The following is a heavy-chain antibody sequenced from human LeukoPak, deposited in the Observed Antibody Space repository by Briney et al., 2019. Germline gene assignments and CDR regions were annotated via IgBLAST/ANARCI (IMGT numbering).Heavy chain of an antibody. J-gene: IGHJ6*03. Sequence: SETLSLTCAVYGGSFSGYYWSWIRQPPGKGLEWIGEINHTGSTNYNPSLKSRVTISVDTSKNQFSLKLSSATAADTAVYYCATMVRGVSYYYYMDVWGRGTTVTVSS. V-gene: IGHV4-34*01. CDR3: ATMVRGVSYYYYMDV. CDR1: GGSFSGYY. D-gene: IGHD3-10*01. CDR2: INHTGST.